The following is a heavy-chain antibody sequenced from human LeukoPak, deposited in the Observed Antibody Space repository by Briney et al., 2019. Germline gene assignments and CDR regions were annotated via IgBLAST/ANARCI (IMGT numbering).Heavy chain of an antibody. J-gene: IGHJ4*02. V-gene: IGHV3-21*01. D-gene: IGHD2-2*02. CDR1: GFTFSSYS. Sequence: GGSLRLSCAASGFTFSSYSMNWVRQAPGKGLEWVSSISSSSSYIYYADSVKGRFTISRDNAKNSLYLQMNSLRAEDTAMYYCARADSYCSSTSCYTYYFDYWGQGTLVTVSS. CDR2: ISSSSSYI. CDR3: ARADSYCSSTSCYTYYFDY.